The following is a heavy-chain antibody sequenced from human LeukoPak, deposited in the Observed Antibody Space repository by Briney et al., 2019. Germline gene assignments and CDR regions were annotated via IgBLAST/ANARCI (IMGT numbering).Heavy chain of an antibody. CDR2: ISSSSSTI. CDR1: GFTFSSYS. J-gene: IGHJ3*02. CDR3: ARDKLSCSCTRCYDDAFDI. D-gene: IGHD2-2*01. V-gene: IGHV3-48*04. Sequence: GGSLRLSCAASGFTFSSYSMNWVRQAPGKGLEWVSYISSSSSTIYYADSVKGRFTISRDNAKNSLYLQMNSLRAEDTAVYYCARDKLSCSCTRCYDDAFDIWRQGTMVTVST.